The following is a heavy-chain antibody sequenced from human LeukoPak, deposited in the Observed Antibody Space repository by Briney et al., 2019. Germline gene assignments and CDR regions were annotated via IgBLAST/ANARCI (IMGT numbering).Heavy chain of an antibody. J-gene: IGHJ4*02. D-gene: IGHD6-13*01. CDR3: ARQYSSSWHAIDY. CDR2: IYHSGST. V-gene: IGHV4-4*02. CDR1: GGSISNSNW. Sequence: SSETLSLTCAVSGGSISNSNWWSWVRQPPGKGLEWIGEIYHSGSTNYNPSLKSRVTISVDKSKNQFSLKLSSVTVADTAIYYCARQYSSSWHAIDYWGQGTLVTVSS.